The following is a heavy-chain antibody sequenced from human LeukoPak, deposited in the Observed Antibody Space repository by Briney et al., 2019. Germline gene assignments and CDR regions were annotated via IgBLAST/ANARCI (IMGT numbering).Heavy chain of an antibody. J-gene: IGHJ5*02. CDR2: ISYSGST. CDR3: ARSSGHYNSDNWFDP. D-gene: IGHD3-22*01. CDR1: GGCISSYY. V-gene: IGHV4-59*01. Sequence: PSETLSLTCTVSGGCISSYYWTWIRQPPGKGLEWIGYISYSGSTFYNPSLKSRVTMSVDTSKNHFSLKLTSVTAADTAVYFCARSSGHYNSDNWFDPWGQGTLVTVSS.